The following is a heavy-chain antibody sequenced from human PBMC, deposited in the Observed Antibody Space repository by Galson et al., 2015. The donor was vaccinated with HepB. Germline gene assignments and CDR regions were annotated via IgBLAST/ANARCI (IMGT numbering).Heavy chain of an antibody. CDR1: GFTFSSYA. J-gene: IGHJ6*02. D-gene: IGHD3-9*01. Sequence: SLRLSCAASGFTFSSYAMHWVRQAPGKGLEWVAVISYDGSNKYYADSVKGRFTISRDNSKNTLYLQVNSLRAEDTAVYYCARDQYDILTGYYYYYYGMDVWGQGTTVTVSS. V-gene: IGHV3-30-3*01. CDR3: ARDQYDILTGYYYYYYGMDV. CDR2: ISYDGSNK.